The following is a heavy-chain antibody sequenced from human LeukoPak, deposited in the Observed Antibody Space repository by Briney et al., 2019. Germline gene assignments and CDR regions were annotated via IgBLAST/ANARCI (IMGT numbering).Heavy chain of an antibody. CDR1: GFTFSNAW. J-gene: IGHJ4*02. CDR3: AGRLRYYYDSTEN. D-gene: IGHD3-22*01. Sequence: GGSLRLSCAASGFTFSNAWMSWVRQAPGKGLEWVGRITSKTDGGTTDYAAPVKGRFTIPRGDSKNTPYLQMNSLKTEDTAVYYCAGRLRYYYDSTENWGQGTLVTVSS. CDR2: ITSKTDGGTT. V-gene: IGHV3-15*01.